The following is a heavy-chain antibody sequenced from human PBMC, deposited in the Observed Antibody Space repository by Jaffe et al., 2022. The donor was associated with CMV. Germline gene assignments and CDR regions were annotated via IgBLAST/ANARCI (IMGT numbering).Heavy chain of an antibody. Sequence: QVQLQESGPGLVKPSETLSLTCTVSGGSIKNYYWSWIRQPAGKGLQWIGRIYSTGSSDYNPSLKSRVTMSVDTSKNRLSLKVSSVIAADTAVYFCAREGQPWTSFDNWGQGTLVIVSS. V-gene: IGHV4-4*07. CDR2: IYSTGSS. CDR1: GGSIKNYY. J-gene: IGHJ4*02. CDR3: AREGQPWTSFDN. D-gene: IGHD5-12*01.